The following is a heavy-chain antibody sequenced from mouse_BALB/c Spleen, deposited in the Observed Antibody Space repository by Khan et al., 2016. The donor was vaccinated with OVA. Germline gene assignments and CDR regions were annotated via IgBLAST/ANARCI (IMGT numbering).Heavy chain of an antibody. CDR1: GYSITSNYA. D-gene: IGHD1-1*01. CDR2: ISYSGLT. CDR3: ASGNYYGYTMDY. J-gene: IGHJ4*01. V-gene: IGHV3-2*02. Sequence: EVQLQESGPGLVKPSQSLSLTCTVTGYSITSNYAWNWIRQFPGNKLEWMGYISYSGLTSYNPSLKSRISITRDTSKNQFFLQLNSVTTEDTATYYCASGNYYGYTMDYWGQGTSVTVSS.